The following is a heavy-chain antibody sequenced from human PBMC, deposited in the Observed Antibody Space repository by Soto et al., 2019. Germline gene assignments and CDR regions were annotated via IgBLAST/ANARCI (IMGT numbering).Heavy chain of an antibody. D-gene: IGHD6-25*01. CDR3: ARDGVAARRPAFDI. V-gene: IGHV1-69*01. CDR2: IIPIFGTA. CDR1: GGTFSSYA. J-gene: IGHJ3*02. Sequence: QVQLVQSGAEVKKPGSSVKVSCKASGGTFSSYAISWVRQAPGQGLECMGGIIPIFGTANYAQKFQGRVTITAYESTSTDYMELSSLSSEDTAVYYCARDGVAARRPAFDIWGQGTMVTVSS.